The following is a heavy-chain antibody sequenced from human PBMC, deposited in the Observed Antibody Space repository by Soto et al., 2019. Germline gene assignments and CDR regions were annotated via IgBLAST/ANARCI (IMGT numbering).Heavy chain of an antibody. J-gene: IGHJ6*02. D-gene: IGHD2-2*01. CDR3: ARASYCSSTSCLEDV. V-gene: IGHV3-23*01. Sequence: GSLRLSCAASGFTFSSYAMGWVRQAPGKGLEWVSAISGSVGSTYYADSVKGRFTISRDNSKNTLYLQMISLRAEDTAVYYCARASYCSSTSCLEDVWGQGTTVTVSS. CDR2: ISGSVGST. CDR1: GFTFSSYA.